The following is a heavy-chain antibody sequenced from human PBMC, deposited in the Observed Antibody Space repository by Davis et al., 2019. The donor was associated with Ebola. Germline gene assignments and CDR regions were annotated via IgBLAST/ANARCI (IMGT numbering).Heavy chain of an antibody. J-gene: IGHJ4*02. CDR1: GGSISSYY. CDR2: IYTSGST. V-gene: IGHV4-4*07. Sequence: PGGSLRLSCTVSGGSISSYYWSWIRQPAGKGLEWIGHIYTSGSTNYNPSLKSRVTMSVDTSKNQFSLKLSSVTAADTAVYYCARGVGGINDYWGQGTLVTVSS. D-gene: IGHD2-15*01. CDR3: ARGVGGINDY.